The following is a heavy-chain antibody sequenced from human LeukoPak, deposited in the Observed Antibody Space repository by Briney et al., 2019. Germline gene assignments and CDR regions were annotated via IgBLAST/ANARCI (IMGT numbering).Heavy chain of an antibody. V-gene: IGHV3-30*02. J-gene: IGHJ4*02. CDR3: AKDRDYGDYVFDY. D-gene: IGHD4-17*01. CDR1: GFTFSSYG. Sequence: PGGSLRLSCAASGFTFSSYGIHWVRQAPGKGLECVAFIRYDGNNKYYADSVKGRFTISRNNSKNTLFLQMNSLRAEDTAVYYCAKDRDYGDYVFDYWGQGTLVTVSS. CDR2: IRYDGNNK.